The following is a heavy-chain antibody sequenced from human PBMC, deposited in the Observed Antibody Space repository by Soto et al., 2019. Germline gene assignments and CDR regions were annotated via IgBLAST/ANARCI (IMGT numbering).Heavy chain of an antibody. CDR3: ARVRLSHYYHDGMAI. J-gene: IGHJ6*02. V-gene: IGHV1-18*01. D-gene: IGHD3-10*01. CDR2: ISAYNGNT. CDR1: GYNFTSYG. Sequence: INDSCKASGYNFTSYGISWVRQAPGQGREWMGWISAYNGNTNYAQKLQGRVTMTTDTSTSTAYMELRSLRSDDTDVYYCARVRLSHYYHDGMAIWGQGTPVTGS.